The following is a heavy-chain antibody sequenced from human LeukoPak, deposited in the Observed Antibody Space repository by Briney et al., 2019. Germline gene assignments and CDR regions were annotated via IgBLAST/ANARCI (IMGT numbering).Heavy chain of an antibody. J-gene: IGHJ5*02. Sequence: ASVKVSCKASGYTFTGYYMHWVRQAPGQGLEWMGWINPNNGGTNYAQKFQGRVTMTRDTSISTAYMELSRLRSDDTAVYYCARDHSKSVSSSSRRWFDPWGQGTLVTVSS. CDR1: GYTFTGYY. CDR2: INPNNGGT. V-gene: IGHV1-2*02. D-gene: IGHD6-6*01. CDR3: ARDHSKSVSSSSRRWFDP.